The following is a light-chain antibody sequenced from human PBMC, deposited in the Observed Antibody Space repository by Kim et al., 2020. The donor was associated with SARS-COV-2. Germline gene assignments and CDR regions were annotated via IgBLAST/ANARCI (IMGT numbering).Light chain of an antibody. CDR2: EVS. J-gene: IGLJ2*01. V-gene: IGLV2-23*02. Sequence: GQSITIPCTGGSSDVGSYNLVSWYQQHPGKAPKLMIYEVSKPPAGVSNRFSGSKSGNAASLTISGRQAEDEADYFCCSYAGSSTLVFGGGTKLTVL. CDR1: SSDVGSYNL. CDR3: CSYAGSSTLV.